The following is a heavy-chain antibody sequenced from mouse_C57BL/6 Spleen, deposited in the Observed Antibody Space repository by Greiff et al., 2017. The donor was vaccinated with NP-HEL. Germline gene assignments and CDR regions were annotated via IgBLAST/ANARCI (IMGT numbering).Heavy chain of an antibody. CDR3: ARSDGSYFDY. V-gene: IGHV1-26*01. CDR2: INPNNGGT. D-gene: IGHD1-1*01. J-gene: IGHJ2*01. Sequence: EVQLQQSGPELVKPGASVKISCKASGYTFTDYYMNWVKQSHGKSLEWIGDINPNNGGTNYNEKFKSKATLTVDKSSSTAYMQLSSLTSEDSAVYYCARSDGSYFDYWGQGTTLTVSS. CDR1: GYTFTDYY.